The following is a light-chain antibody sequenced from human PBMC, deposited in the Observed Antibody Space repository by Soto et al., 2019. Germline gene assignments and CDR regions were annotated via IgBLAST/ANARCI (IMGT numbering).Light chain of an antibody. CDR2: GAS. V-gene: IGKV3-20*01. J-gene: IGKJ3*01. CDR3: QQFGSSLFT. Sequence: EIVLTQSPGTPSLSPGERATLSCWASQSVSSNYLAWYQQKPGQAPRLLIYGASNRATGIPDRFSGSGSGADFTLTISRLEPEDVAVYYCQQFGSSLFTFGPGTKVEIK. CDR1: QSVSSNY.